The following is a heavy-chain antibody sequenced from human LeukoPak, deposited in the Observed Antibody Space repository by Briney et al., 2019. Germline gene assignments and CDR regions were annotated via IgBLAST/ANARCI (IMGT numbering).Heavy chain of an antibody. J-gene: IGHJ4*02. V-gene: IGHV1-18*01. CDR3: AIDSSGWYRPNY. D-gene: IGHD6-19*01. CDR2: ISAYNGNT. Sequence: ASVKVSCKASGYTFTSYGISWVRQAPGQGLEWMGWISAYNGNTNYAQKLQGRVTMTTDTSTSTAYMELRSLRSDDPAVYYCAIDSSGWYRPNYWGQGTLVTVSS. CDR1: GYTFTSYG.